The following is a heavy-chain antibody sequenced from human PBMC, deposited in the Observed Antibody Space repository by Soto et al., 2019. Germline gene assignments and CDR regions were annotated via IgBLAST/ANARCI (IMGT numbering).Heavy chain of an antibody. J-gene: IGHJ4*02. CDR3: ARGWGRWLYEQPGDY. D-gene: IGHD3-16*01. Sequence: QVQLVQYGAEVKEPGASVKVSCKASGYTFTSYDINWVRQATGQGLEWMGWMNPNSGDTGYAPKFQGRVTMTRNTSISTAYMELSSLRSDDTAVYYCARGWGRWLYEQPGDYWGQGTLVTVSS. V-gene: IGHV1-8*01. CDR1: GYTFTSYD. CDR2: MNPNSGDT.